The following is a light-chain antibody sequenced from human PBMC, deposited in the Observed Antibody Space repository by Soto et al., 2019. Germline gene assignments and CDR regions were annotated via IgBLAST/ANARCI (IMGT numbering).Light chain of an antibody. CDR2: EVT. V-gene: IGLV2-8*01. CDR1: SSDVGGYDY. CDR3: SSYTGGNPSYV. Sequence: SVLTHPPSASGSPGQSVTISCTGTSSDVGGYDYVSWYQQHPGKAPKLMIYEVTIRPSGVSDRFSGSKSGNTASLTVSGLQAEDEADYYCSSYTGGNPSYVFGTGTKVTVL. J-gene: IGLJ1*01.